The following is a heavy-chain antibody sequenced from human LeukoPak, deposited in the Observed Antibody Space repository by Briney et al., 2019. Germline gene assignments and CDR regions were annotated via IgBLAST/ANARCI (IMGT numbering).Heavy chain of an antibody. V-gene: IGHV1-8*01. D-gene: IGHD4-17*01. Sequence: ASVKVSCKASGYTFTSYDINWVRQATGQGLEWMGWMNPNSGNTGYAQKFQGRVTMTRNTSISTAYMELSSLGSEDTAVYYRARGHDYGDYLDYWGQGTLVTVSS. J-gene: IGHJ4*02. CDR2: MNPNSGNT. CDR3: ARGHDYGDYLDY. CDR1: GYTFTSYD.